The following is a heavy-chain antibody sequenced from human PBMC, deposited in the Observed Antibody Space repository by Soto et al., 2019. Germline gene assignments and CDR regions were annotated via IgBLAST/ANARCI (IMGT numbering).Heavy chain of an antibody. D-gene: IGHD3-22*01. CDR3: ARAPNYYDSSGYYQMPMYYYYGMDV. CDR1: GGSISSGGYY. Sequence: PSETLSLTCTVSGGSISSGGYYWSWIRQHPGKGLEWIGYIYYSGSTHYNPSLKSRVTISVDTSKNQFSLKLSPVTAADTAVYYCARAPNYYDSSGYYQMPMYYYYGMDVWGQGTTVTVSS. CDR2: IYYSGST. V-gene: IGHV4-31*03. J-gene: IGHJ6*02.